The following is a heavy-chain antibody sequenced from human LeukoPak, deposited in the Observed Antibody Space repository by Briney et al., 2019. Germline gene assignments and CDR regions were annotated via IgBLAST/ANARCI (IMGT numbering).Heavy chain of an antibody. CDR1: GFTFSDYY. V-gene: IGHV3-11*04. Sequence: SLRLSCAASGFTFSDYYMSWIRQAPGKGLEWVSYISCSGSTIYYADSVKGRFTIPRDNAKNSLYLQMNSLRAEDTAVYYCARRGYSYGPSKYYFDYWGQGTLVTVSS. CDR2: ISCSGSTI. D-gene: IGHD5-18*01. J-gene: IGHJ4*02. CDR3: ARRGYSYGPSKYYFDY.